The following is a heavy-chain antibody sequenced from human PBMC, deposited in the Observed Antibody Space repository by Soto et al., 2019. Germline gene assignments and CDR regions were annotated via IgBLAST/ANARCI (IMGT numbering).Heavy chain of an antibody. V-gene: IGHV5-51*01. CDR2: IYPGDSDT. D-gene: IGHD3-22*01. J-gene: IGHJ5*02. CDR3: ARPRDSGDYWGS. CDR1: GYSFTRYW. Sequence: PGESLKISCEGSGYSFTRYWIGWVRQMPGRGLEWMGIIYPGDSDTRYSPSFQGQVTISADKSISTAYLQWNSLKASDSAMYYCARPRDSGDYWGSWGQGTLVTVSS.